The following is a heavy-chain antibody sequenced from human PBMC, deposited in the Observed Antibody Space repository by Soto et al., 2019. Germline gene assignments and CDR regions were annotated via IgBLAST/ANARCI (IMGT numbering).Heavy chain of an antibody. CDR2: IYHGGTT. CDR1: GDSISSGSY. D-gene: IGHD6-19*01. J-gene: IGHJ4*03. CDR3: ARVHVMVVAGSTFDY. V-gene: IGHV4-38-2*02. Sequence: SETLSLSCTVSGDSISSGSYWGWIRQPPGEGPEWIASIYHGGTTFYNPSLKSRISISVDTSKNQFSLRLTSVTAADTATYYCARVHVMVVAGSTFDYWGPGTLVTVSS.